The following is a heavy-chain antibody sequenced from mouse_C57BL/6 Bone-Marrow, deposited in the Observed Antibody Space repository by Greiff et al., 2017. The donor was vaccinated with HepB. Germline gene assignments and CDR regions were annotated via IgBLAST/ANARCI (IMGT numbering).Heavy chain of an antibody. V-gene: IGHV1-26*01. CDR2: INPNNGGT. CDR1: GYTFTDYY. CDR3: ARWGDLYYFDY. J-gene: IGHJ2*01. Sequence: VQLQQSGPELVKPGASVKISCKASGYTFTDYYMNWVKQSHGKSLESIGDINPNNGGTSYNQKFKGKATLTVDKSSSTAYMELRSLTSEDSAVYYCARWGDLYYFDYWGQGTTLTVSS. D-gene: IGHD2-13*01.